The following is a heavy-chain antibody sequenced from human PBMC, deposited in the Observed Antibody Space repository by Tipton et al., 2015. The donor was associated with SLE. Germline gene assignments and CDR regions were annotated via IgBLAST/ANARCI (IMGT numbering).Heavy chain of an antibody. CDR1: GFTFSNYA. D-gene: IGHD6-19*01. Sequence: SLRLSCVGSGFTFSNYAMSWVRQAPGKGLEWVSAIRGSGDTTYYADSVKGRFTISRDNSKNTLYLQMNSLRAEDTAVYYCAKDAWYGSGWYDSWGQGTLVTVSS. V-gene: IGHV3-23*01. J-gene: IGHJ5*01. CDR3: AKDAWYGSGWYDS. CDR2: IRGSGDTT.